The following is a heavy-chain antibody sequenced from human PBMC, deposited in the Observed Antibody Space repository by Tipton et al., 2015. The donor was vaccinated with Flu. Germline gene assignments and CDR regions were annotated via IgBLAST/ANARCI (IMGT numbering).Heavy chain of an antibody. Sequence: SLRLSYAASGFTFSSYSMNWVRQAPGKGLEWVSSISSSSSYIYYADSVKGRFTISRDNAKNSLYLQMNSLRSEDTALYYCVVPNMDVWGQGTTVIVSS. J-gene: IGHJ6*02. CDR1: GFTFSSYS. CDR2: ISSSSSYI. V-gene: IGHV3-21*04. D-gene: IGHD6-6*01. CDR3: VVPNMDV.